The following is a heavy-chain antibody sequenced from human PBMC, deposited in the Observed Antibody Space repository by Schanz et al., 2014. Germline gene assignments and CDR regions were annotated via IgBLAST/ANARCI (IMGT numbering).Heavy chain of an antibody. CDR2: IGGSGDST. Sequence: EVQLVESGGGLVQPGGSLRLSCAASGFTFSNHALSWVRQAPGKGLEWVSGIGGSGDSTHYADSVKGRFIISRDNSKNALYLQMDSLRAEDTAVYYCARGIITMVLGDDVGAFDTWGLGTMVDVSS. CDR3: ARGIITMVLGDDVGAFDT. J-gene: IGHJ3*02. D-gene: IGHD3-10*01. CDR1: GFTFSNHA. V-gene: IGHV3-23*04.